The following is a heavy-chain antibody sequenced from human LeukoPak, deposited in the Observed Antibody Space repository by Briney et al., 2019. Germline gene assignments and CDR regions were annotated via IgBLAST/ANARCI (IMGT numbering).Heavy chain of an antibody. CDR2: IYYSGST. CDR3: ARGGSGSYRYFDY. J-gene: IGHJ4*02. CDR1: GGSISSGDYY. D-gene: IGHD3-10*01. Sequence: SETLSLTCTVSGGSISSGDYYWSWIRQPPGKGLEWIGYIYYSGSTYYNPSLKSRVTISVDTSKNQFSLKLSSVTAADTAVYYCARGGSGSYRYFDYWGQGTLVTVSS. V-gene: IGHV4-30-4*01.